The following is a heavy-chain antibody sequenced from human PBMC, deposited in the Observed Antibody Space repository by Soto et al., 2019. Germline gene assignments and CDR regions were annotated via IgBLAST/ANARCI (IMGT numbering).Heavy chain of an antibody. V-gene: IGHV1-18*01. J-gene: IGHJ5*02. D-gene: IGHD2-15*01. Sequence: QVQLVQSGAEVKKPGASVKVSCKASGYTFTSYDISWVRQAPGQGLEWMGWISTYNGNTNYAQKLQGRVTMTTDTSTSPAYRELRSLRSDDTAVYYCARGFRVAATRWGFDPWGQGTLVTVSS. CDR2: ISTYNGNT. CDR3: ARGFRVAATRWGFDP. CDR1: GYTFTSYD.